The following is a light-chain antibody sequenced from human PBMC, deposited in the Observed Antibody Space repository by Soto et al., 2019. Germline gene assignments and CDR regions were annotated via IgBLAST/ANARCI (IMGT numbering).Light chain of an antibody. V-gene: IGKV1-9*01. CDR2: AAS. CDR1: QGISSS. Sequence: IQLTQSPSSLSASVRDRVTITCRASQGISSSLAWFQQKPWKAPKLLLYAASTLQSGVPSRFSGGGSGTDFTLTISSLQPEDVAAYYCQQLNNYPYTFGQGTKLE. CDR3: QQLNNYPYT. J-gene: IGKJ2*01.